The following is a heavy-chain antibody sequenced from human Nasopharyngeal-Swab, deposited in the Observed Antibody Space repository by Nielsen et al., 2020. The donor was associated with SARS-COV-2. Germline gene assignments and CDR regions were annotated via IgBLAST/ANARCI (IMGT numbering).Heavy chain of an antibody. Sequence: GGSLRLSCAASGFTFSSDSMNWVRQAPGKGLEWFSSISSSSSYIYYADSVKGRFTISRDNAKNSLYLQMNSLRAEDTAVYYCARDLGDSSGYFSFKYPYYGMDVWGQGTTVTVSS. CDR1: GFTFSSDS. J-gene: IGHJ6*02. CDR2: ISSSSSYI. D-gene: IGHD3-22*01. CDR3: ARDLGDSSGYFSFKYPYYGMDV. V-gene: IGHV3-21*01.